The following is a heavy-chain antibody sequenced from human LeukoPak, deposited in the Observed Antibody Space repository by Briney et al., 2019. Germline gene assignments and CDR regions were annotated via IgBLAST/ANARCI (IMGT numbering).Heavy chain of an antibody. CDR1: GDSVSSNSAA. Sequence: SQTLSLTCAISGDSVSSNSAAWNWIRQSPSRGLEWLGRSYYRSKWYNDYAVSVKSRITINPDTSKNQFSLQLNSVTPEDTAVYYCARERIQLWEIHDAFDIWGQGTMVTVSS. CDR3: ARERIQLWEIHDAFDI. V-gene: IGHV6-1*01. D-gene: IGHD5-18*01. J-gene: IGHJ3*02. CDR2: SYYRSKWYN.